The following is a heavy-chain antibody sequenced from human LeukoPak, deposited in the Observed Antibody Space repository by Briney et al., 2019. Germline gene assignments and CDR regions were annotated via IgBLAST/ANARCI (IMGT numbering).Heavy chain of an antibody. CDR2: IYPVDSDT. V-gene: IGHV5-51*01. CDR1: GNNFATYW. J-gene: IGHJ3*02. Sequence: GESLKISCKGSGNNFATYWIAWVRQMPGKGLEWIGVIYPVDSDTRCSPTFQGQVTISVDKSTSTAYLQWSSLKASDTAMYYCARTNYYETSGWASGLSPFDMWGRGTMVTVSS. CDR3: ARTNYYETSGWASGLSPFDM. D-gene: IGHD3-22*01.